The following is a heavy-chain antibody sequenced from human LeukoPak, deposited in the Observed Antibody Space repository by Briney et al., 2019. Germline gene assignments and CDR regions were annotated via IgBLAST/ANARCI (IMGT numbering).Heavy chain of an antibody. CDR1: GFTFSSYA. V-gene: IGHV3-30-3*01. Sequence: GGPLRLSCAASGFTFSSYAMHWVRQAPGKGLEWVAVISYDGSNKYYADSVKGRFTISRDNSKNTLYLQMNSLRAEDTAVYYCAREGLLLWFGELLTPYNWFDPWGQGTLVTVSS. D-gene: IGHD3-10*01. CDR2: ISYDGSNK. J-gene: IGHJ5*02. CDR3: AREGLLLWFGELLTPYNWFDP.